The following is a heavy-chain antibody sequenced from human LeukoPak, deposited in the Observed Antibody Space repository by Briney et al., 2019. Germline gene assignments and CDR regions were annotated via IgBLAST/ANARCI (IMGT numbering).Heavy chain of an antibody. CDR3: ARDWGRAVAVPYGMDV. CDR2: ISAYNGNT. D-gene: IGHD6-19*01. V-gene: IGHV1-18*01. CDR1: GYTFSSYG. Sequence: VASVKVSCKASGYTFSSYGISWVRQAPGQGLEWMGWISAYNGNTNYAQKLQGRVTMTTDTSTSTAYMELRSLRSDDTAVYYCARDWGRAVAVPYGMDVWGQGTTVTVSS. J-gene: IGHJ6*02.